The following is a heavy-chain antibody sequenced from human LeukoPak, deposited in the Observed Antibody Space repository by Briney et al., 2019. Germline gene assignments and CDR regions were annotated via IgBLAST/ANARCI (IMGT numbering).Heavy chain of an antibody. V-gene: IGHV1-18*01. CDR1: GYTFTSYG. D-gene: IGHD2-21*02. Sequence: GASVKVSCKASGYTFTSYGISWVRQAPGQGLEWMGWISAYNGNTNYAQKLQGRVTMTTDTSTSTAYMELRSLRSDDTAVYYCAREMHIVVVTAMSPTNPLWYWGQGTLVTVSS. J-gene: IGHJ4*02. CDR2: ISAYNGNT. CDR3: AREMHIVVVTAMSPTNPLWY.